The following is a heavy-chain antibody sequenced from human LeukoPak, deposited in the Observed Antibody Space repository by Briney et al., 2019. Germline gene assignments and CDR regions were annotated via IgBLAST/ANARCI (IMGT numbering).Heavy chain of an antibody. CDR2: IYHSGST. Sequence: SETLSLTCTVSGGSISSGGYYWSWIRQPPGKGLEWIGYIYHSGSTYYNPSLKSRVTISVDRSKNQFSLKLSSVTAADTAVYYCARWGVRGVITTFDYWGQGTLVTVSS. CDR1: GGSISSGGYY. D-gene: IGHD3-10*01. CDR3: ARWGVRGVITTFDY. V-gene: IGHV4-30-2*01. J-gene: IGHJ4*02.